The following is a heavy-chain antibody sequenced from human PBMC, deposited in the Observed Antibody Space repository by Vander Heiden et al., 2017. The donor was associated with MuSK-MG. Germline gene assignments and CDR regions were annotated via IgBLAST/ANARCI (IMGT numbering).Heavy chain of an antibody. Sequence: QVQLVESGGGVVQPGRSLRLSCAASGFTFSSYGMHWVRQAPGKGLEWVAVIWYDGSNKYYADSVKGRFTISRDNSKNTLYLQMNSLRAEDTAVYYCAREFAAAGTKGGFDYWCQGTLVTVSS. V-gene: IGHV3-33*01. CDR2: IWYDGSNK. CDR3: AREFAAAGTKGGFDY. J-gene: IGHJ4*02. D-gene: IGHD6-13*01. CDR1: GFTFSSYG.